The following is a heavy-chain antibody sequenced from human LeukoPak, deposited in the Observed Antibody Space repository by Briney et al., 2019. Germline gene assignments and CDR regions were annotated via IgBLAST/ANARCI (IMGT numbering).Heavy chain of an antibody. CDR2: ISSSSSYI. V-gene: IGHV3-21*01. J-gene: IGHJ4*02. Sequence: GGSLRLSCAASGFTYSSYSMNWVSQAPGKGLEWVSSISSSSSYIYYADSVKGRFTISRDNAKNSLYLQMNSLRAEDTAVYYCARGGYSSSWYDYWGQGTLVTVSS. CDR3: ARGGYSSSWYDY. CDR1: GFTYSSYS. D-gene: IGHD6-13*01.